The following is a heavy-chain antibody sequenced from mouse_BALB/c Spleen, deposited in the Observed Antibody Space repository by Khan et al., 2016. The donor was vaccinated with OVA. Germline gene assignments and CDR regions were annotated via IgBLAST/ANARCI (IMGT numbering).Heavy chain of an antibody. CDR1: GFSLTSYG. D-gene: IGHD2-1*01. CDR2: IWTGGST. CDR3: ARYYGNYGWYFDV. Sequence: VQLVESGPGLVAPSQSLSITCTVSGFSLTSYGVHWVRQPPGKGLEWLGVIWTGGSTNYHSALMSRLSISKDNSKSQVFLKMNSLQTDDTAMYYCARYYGNYGWYFDVWGAGTTVTVSS. V-gene: IGHV2-9*02. J-gene: IGHJ1*01.